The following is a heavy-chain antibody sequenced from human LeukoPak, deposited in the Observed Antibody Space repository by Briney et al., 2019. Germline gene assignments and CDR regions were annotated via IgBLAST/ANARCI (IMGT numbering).Heavy chain of an antibody. D-gene: IGHD3-10*01. V-gene: IGHV1-8*01. Sequence: PGASVKVSCKASGYTFTSYDINWVRQATGQGLEWMGWMNPNSGNTGYAQKFQGRVTMTRNTSISTAYMELSSLRSEDTAVYYCARGARSMVRGAIPDNDYWGRGTLVTVSS. J-gene: IGHJ4*02. CDR2: MNPNSGNT. CDR3: ARGARSMVRGAIPDNDY. CDR1: GYTFTSYD.